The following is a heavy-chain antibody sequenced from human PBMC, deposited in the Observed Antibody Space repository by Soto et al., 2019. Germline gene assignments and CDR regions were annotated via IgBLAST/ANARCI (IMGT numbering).Heavy chain of an antibody. CDR1: GGSISSYY. V-gene: IGHV4-59*08. CDR3: ARRWGRTVDY. J-gene: IGHJ4*02. D-gene: IGHD7-27*01. Sequence: QVQLQESGPGLVKPSETLSLTCTVSGGSISSYYWSWIRQPPGKGLEWIGYIYYSGSTNYNPSLKSRVNISVATSKNQFSLKLSSVTAADTAVYYCARRWGRTVDYWGQGTLVTVSS. CDR2: IYYSGST.